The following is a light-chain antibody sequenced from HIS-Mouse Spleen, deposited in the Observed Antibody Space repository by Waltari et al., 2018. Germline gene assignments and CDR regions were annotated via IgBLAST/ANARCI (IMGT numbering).Light chain of an antibody. J-gene: IGKJ1*01. Sequence: DIQMTQSPSTLSASVGDRVTTLCRASQSISSGWAWYQQKPGKAPKLLIYKASSLESGVPSRFSGSGSGTEFTLTISSLQPDDFATYYCQQSYSTPPWTFGQGTKVEIK. CDR1: QSISSG. CDR2: KAS. CDR3: QQSYSTPPWT. V-gene: IGKV1-5*03.